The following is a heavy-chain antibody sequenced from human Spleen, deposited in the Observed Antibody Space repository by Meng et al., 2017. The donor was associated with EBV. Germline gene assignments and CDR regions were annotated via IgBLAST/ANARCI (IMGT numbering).Heavy chain of an antibody. J-gene: IGHJ4*02. D-gene: IGHD3-22*01. V-gene: IGHV4-4*02. CDR2: IHYSGTT. CDR1: GASIESSDW. CDR3: ARGLGGHYPTMEY. Sequence: QVHLQVAVPGLLTPSGPLSLTCAVSGASIESSDWWTWVRQAPGKGLEWIGEIHYSGTTKYNPSLESRVTISIDKSDNQFSLKLTSVTAADTAVYYCARGLGGHYPTMEYWGQGTLVTVSS.